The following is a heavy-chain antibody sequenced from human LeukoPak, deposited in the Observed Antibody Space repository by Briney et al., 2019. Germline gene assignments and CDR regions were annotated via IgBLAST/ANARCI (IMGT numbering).Heavy chain of an antibody. CDR3: ARGSYTMSAHAFDI. CDR2: INPNSGGT. D-gene: IGHD3-10*02. J-gene: IGHJ3*02. CDR1: GYTFTGYY. V-gene: IGHV1-2*02. Sequence: ASVKVSCKASGYTFTGYYMHWVRQAPGQGLEWMGWINPNSGGTNYAQKFQGRVTMTRDTSISTAYMELSRLRSDDTAVYYCARGSYTMSAHAFDIWGQGTMVTVSS.